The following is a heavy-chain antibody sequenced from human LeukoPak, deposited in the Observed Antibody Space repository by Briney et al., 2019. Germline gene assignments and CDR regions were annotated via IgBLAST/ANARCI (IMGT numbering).Heavy chain of an antibody. D-gene: IGHD6-19*01. CDR1: GGSISSYY. CDR3: ARGLSRRKIVAGTLWELPYFDY. J-gene: IGHJ4*02. V-gene: IGHV4-4*07. Sequence: PSETLSLTCTVSGGSISSYYWSWIRQPAGKGLEWIGRIYKSGSTNYNPSLKSRVTMSVDTSKNQFSLKLSSVTAADTAVYYCARGLSRRKIVAGTLWELPYFDYWGQGTLVTVSS. CDR2: IYKSGST.